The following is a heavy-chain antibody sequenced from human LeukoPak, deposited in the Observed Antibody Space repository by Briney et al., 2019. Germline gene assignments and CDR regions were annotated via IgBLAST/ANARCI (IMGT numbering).Heavy chain of an antibody. CDR2: ISSSGSTI. V-gene: IGHV3-11*01. Sequence: GGSLRLSCAASGFTFSGYYMSWIRQAPGKGLEWGSYISSSGSTIYYADSGKGRFTLSRHNAKNSLYLQMNSLRAEDTAVYYCARDYDILTGPPDYWGQGTLVTVSS. CDR1: GFTFSGYY. D-gene: IGHD3-9*01. CDR3: ARDYDILTGPPDY. J-gene: IGHJ4*02.